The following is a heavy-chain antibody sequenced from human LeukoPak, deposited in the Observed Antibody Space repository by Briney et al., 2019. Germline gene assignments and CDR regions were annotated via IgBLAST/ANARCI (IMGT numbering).Heavy chain of an antibody. CDR1: GFTFSRSW. Sequence: PGGSLRLSCVASGFTFSRSWMSWVRRAPGKGLEWVGNKKQDRSEKYYVDSVKGRLTISRDNARNSVDLQMNSLRGEDTAVYYCAKGPGDGYNLNAEYFQHWGQGTLVTVSS. CDR2: KKQDRSEK. D-gene: IGHD5-24*01. J-gene: IGHJ1*01. V-gene: IGHV3-7*01. CDR3: AKGPGDGYNLNAEYFQH.